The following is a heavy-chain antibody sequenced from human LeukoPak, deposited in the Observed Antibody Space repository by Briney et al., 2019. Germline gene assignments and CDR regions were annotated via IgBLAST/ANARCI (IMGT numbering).Heavy chain of an antibody. CDR2: ISSSGSTI. Sequence: GGSLRLSCAASGFTFSSYEMNWVRQAPGKGLEWVSYISSSGSTIYYADSVKGRFTISRDNAKNSLYLQMNSLRAEDTAVYYCARERLYYDSSGYYCRVDYWGQGTLVTVSS. J-gene: IGHJ4*02. D-gene: IGHD3-22*01. CDR1: GFTFSSYE. V-gene: IGHV3-48*03. CDR3: ARERLYYDSSGYYCRVDY.